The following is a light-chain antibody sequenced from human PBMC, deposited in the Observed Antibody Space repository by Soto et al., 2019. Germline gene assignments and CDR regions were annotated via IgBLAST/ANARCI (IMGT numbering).Light chain of an antibody. CDR2: TAS. CDR3: LQDYNYPPT. V-gene: IGKV1-6*02. Sequence: AIQMTQSPSSLSASVGDRVTITCRASQGITNDLSWFQQKPGKAPNLLIYTASSLQGGVPSRFSGSGSGTNFTLTINSLQPEDFATYYCLQDYNYPPTFGQGTKVEIK. CDR1: QGITND. J-gene: IGKJ1*01.